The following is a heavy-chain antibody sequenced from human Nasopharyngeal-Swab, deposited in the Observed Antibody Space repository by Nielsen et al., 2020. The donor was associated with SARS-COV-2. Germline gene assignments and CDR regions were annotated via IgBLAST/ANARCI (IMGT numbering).Heavy chain of an antibody. V-gene: IGHV4-61*02. Sequence: SETLSLTCTVSGGSISSGSYYWSWIRQPAGKGLEWIGRNYTSGSTNYNPSLKSRVTISVDTSKNQFSLKLSSVTAADTAVYYCARRGYSYGHAYDYWGQGTLVTVSS. CDR2: NYTSGST. D-gene: IGHD5-18*01. CDR3: ARRGYSYGHAYDY. CDR1: GGSISSGSYY. J-gene: IGHJ4*02.